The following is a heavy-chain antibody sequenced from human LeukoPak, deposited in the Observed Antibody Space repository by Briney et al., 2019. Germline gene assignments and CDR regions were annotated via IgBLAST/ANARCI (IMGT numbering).Heavy chain of an antibody. CDR1: RFTFSNYA. Sequence: PGGSLRLSCAASRFTFSNYAMSWVRQAPGKGLEWVSSIRDSAYRTYYADSVKGRFTISRDNSKNTLYLQMHSLRAEDTAVYYCAKGISPMISLLYFDYWGQGTLVTVSS. D-gene: IGHD3-22*01. J-gene: IGHJ4*02. CDR3: AKGISPMISLLYFDY. CDR2: IRDSAYRT. V-gene: IGHV3-23*01.